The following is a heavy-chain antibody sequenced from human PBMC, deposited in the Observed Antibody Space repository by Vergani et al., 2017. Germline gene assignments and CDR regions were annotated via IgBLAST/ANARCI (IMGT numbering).Heavy chain of an antibody. CDR2: IIPIFGIA. CDR3: AIQEDSGSYSGYYYYGMDV. V-gene: IGHV1-69*17. CDR1: GFTFSSYA. D-gene: IGHD1-26*01. Sequence: VQLVESGGGLVKPGGSLRLSCAASGFTFSSYAISWVRQAPGQGLEWMGGIIPIFGIANYAQKFQGRVTITADKSTSTAYMELSSLRSEDTAVYYCAIQEDSGSYSGYYYYGMDVWGQGTTVTVSS. J-gene: IGHJ6*02.